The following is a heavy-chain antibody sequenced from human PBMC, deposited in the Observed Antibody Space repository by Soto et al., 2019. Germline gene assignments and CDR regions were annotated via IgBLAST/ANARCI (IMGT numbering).Heavy chain of an antibody. CDR1: GDTFNFHS. Sequence: QVQLVQSGAEVKRPGSSVKVSCKASGDTFNFHSINWVRQAPGLGLEWMGRVNPMLGMSNYAQRFQGRVTMTPDKSTSTAYMELSGLRSEDTAIYYCATSYGSGYRAFDYWGQGALVTVSS. D-gene: IGHD3-10*01. V-gene: IGHV1-69*04. CDR2: VNPMLGMS. J-gene: IGHJ4*02. CDR3: ATSYGSGYRAFDY.